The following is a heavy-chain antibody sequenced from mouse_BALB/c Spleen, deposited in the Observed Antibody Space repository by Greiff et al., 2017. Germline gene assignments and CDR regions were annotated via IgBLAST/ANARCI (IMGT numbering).Heavy chain of an antibody. D-gene: IGHD6-1*01. CDR3: ARSSPFAY. J-gene: IGHJ3*01. Sequence: EVKLQESGAELVRPGALVKLSCKASGFNIKDYYMHWVKQRPEQGLEWIGWIDPENGNTIYDPKFQGKASITADTSSNTAYLQLSSLTSEDTAVYYCARSSPFAYWGQGTLVTVSA. V-gene: IGHV14-1*02. CDR2: IDPENGNT. CDR1: GFNIKDYY.